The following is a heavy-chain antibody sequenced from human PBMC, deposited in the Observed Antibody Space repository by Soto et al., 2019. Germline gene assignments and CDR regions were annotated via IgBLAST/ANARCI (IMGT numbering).Heavy chain of an antibody. V-gene: IGHV3-48*02. J-gene: IGHJ5*02. CDR3: ARDNGIAGSFDP. CDR1: GFTFRSYI. CDR2: ISISSRTI. D-gene: IGHD6-13*01. Sequence: GGSLRLSCAASGFTFRSYIMNWVRQPPGKGLEWVSYISISSRTIYYADSVKGRFTISRDDAKNSLYLQMNSLRDEDTSVYYCARDNGIAGSFDPWGQGTLVTVSS.